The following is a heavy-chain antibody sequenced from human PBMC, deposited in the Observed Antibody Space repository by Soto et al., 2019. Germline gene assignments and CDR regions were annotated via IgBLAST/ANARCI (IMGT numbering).Heavy chain of an antibody. CDR3: ASEWYSSGWYFGWFDP. V-gene: IGHV4-31*03. CDR1: GGSISSGGYY. J-gene: IGHJ5*02. CDR2: IYYSGST. D-gene: IGHD6-19*01. Sequence: QVQLQESGPGLVKPSQTLSLTCTVSGGSISSGGYYWSWIRQHPGKGLEWIGYIYYSGSTYYNPSLKRRVTTSVDTSKNQFSLKLSSVTAADTAVYYCASEWYSSGWYFGWFDPWGQGTLVTVSS.